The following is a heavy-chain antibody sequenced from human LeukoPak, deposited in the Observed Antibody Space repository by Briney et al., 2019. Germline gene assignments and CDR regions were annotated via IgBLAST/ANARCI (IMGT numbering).Heavy chain of an antibody. CDR3: ARVKASSTSWTFDQ. CDR1: GGSTNSYY. Sequence: RASETLSLTRSVSGGSTNSYYWSWIRQSGGKGLEWIGRIYSSGSTVYNPSLNSRLTMSIDTSKNQFSLTLKSVTATDTAVYYCARVKASSTSWTFDQWGQGALVTVSS. CDR2: IYSSGST. V-gene: IGHV4-4*07. J-gene: IGHJ4*02. D-gene: IGHD2-2*01.